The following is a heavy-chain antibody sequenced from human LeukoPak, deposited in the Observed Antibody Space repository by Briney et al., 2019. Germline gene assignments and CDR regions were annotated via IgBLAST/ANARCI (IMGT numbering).Heavy chain of an antibody. CDR3: ARDAHVVVVAAGFYDAFDI. CDR1: GYTFINSG. Sequence: ASVKVSCKASGYTFINSGIAWVRQAPGQGLEWMGWINTYNGNTKYAQMFQARVTMTTDTSTGTAYLEVRSLRSDDTAVYYCARDAHVVVVAAGFYDAFDIWGQGTMVTVSS. CDR2: INTYNGNT. J-gene: IGHJ3*02. D-gene: IGHD2-15*01. V-gene: IGHV1-18*01.